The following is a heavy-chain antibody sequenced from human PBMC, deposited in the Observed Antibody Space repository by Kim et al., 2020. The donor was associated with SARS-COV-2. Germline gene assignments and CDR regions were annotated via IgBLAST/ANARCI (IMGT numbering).Heavy chain of an antibody. Sequence: GGSLRLSCAASGFTFSDYYMSWIRQAPGKGLEWVSYISSSSSYTNYADSVKGRFTISRDNAKNSLYLQINSLRAEDTAVYYCARVGDILTGSHPNFDYWGQGTLVTVSS. J-gene: IGHJ4*02. CDR2: ISSSSSYT. V-gene: IGHV3-11*06. CDR3: ARVGDILTGSHPNFDY. D-gene: IGHD3-9*01. CDR1: GFTFSDYY.